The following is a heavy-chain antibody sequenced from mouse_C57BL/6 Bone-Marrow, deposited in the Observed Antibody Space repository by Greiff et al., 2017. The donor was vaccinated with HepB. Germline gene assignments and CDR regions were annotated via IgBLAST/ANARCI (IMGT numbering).Heavy chain of an antibody. CDR2: ISSGGSYT. D-gene: IGHD1-1*01. CDR3: AREGYYYGHPYYFDY. V-gene: IGHV5-6*01. J-gene: IGHJ2*01. CDR1: GFTFSSYG. Sequence: EVQGVESGGDLVKPGGSLKLSCAASGFTFSSYGMSWVRQTPDKRLEWVATISSGGSYTYYPDCVKGRFTISRDNAKNNLYLQMSRQKSEDTAMYYCAREGYYYGHPYYFDYWGQGNTLTGSS.